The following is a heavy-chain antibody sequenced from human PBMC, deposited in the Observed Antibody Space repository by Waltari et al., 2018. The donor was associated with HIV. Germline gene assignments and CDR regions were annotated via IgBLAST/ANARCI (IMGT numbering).Heavy chain of an antibody. CDR2: ISWNSDST. D-gene: IGHD3-10*01. V-gene: IGHV3-9*01. CDR3: TKAESFFHPPDY. J-gene: IGHJ4*02. CDR1: GSTFDDYA. Sequence: EVQLVESGGGLVQPGRSLRRSCAASGSTFDDYAMHWVRQRSGKGLEWVSGISWNSDSTGYADSVKGRFTISRDNAKTSLYLQMNSLRTEDTALYYCTKAESFFHPPDYWGQGTLVTVSS.